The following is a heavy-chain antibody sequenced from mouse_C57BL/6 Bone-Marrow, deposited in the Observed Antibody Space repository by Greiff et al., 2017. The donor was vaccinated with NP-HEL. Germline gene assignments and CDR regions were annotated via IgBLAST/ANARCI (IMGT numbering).Heavy chain of an antibody. D-gene: IGHD4-1*01. CDR1: GYTFTSYG. Sequence: QVQLQESGAELARPGASVKLSCKASGYTFTSYGISWVKQRTGQGLEWIGEIYPRSGNTYYNEKFKGKATLTADKSSSTAYMELSSLTSEDSAVYVCASWEASYAMDYWGQGTSVTVSS. J-gene: IGHJ4*01. CDR3: ASWEASYAMDY. V-gene: IGHV1-81*01. CDR2: IYPRSGNT.